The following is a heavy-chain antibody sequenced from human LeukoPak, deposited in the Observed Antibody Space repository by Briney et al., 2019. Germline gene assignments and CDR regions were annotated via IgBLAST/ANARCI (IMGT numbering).Heavy chain of an antibody. V-gene: IGHV4-39*07. D-gene: IGHD2-2*01. CDR3: ARVVPAAIMVGGTHAFDI. CDR2: IYYSGST. J-gene: IGHJ3*02. Sequence: PSETLSLTCTVSGGSISSSSYYWGWIGQPPGKGLEWIGSIYYSGSTYYNPSLKSRVTISVDTSKNQFSLKLSSVTAADTAVYYCARVVPAAIMVGGTHAFDIWGQGTMVTVSS. CDR1: GGSISSSSYY.